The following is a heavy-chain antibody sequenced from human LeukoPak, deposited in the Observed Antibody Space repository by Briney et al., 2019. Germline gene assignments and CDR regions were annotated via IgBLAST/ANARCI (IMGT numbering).Heavy chain of an antibody. CDR2: ISYEGSNK. J-gene: IGHJ4*02. V-gene: IGHV3-30-3*01. CDR3: ARDSSSAFDY. Sequence: PGRSLRLSCAASGFTFSSYAMHWVRQAPGKGLEWVAVISYEGSNKYYADSVKGRFTISIDNSKNKLYLQMNSLRSEDTAVYYCARDSSSAFDYWGQGTLVTVSS. D-gene: IGHD6-6*01. CDR1: GFTFSSYA.